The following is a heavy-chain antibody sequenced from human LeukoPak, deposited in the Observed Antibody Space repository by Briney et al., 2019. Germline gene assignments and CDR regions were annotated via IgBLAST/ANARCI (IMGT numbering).Heavy chain of an antibody. Sequence: ASVKVSCKASGYTFTIYGINWVRQAPGQGLEWMGWISPYNSNTNYAQKLQGRVTMTTGTSTSTAYMELRSLRSDDTAVYYCARRSGSYLYYFDYWGQGTLVTVSS. D-gene: IGHD1-26*01. CDR2: ISPYNSNT. V-gene: IGHV1-18*01. J-gene: IGHJ4*02. CDR1: GYTFTIYG. CDR3: ARRSGSYLYYFDY.